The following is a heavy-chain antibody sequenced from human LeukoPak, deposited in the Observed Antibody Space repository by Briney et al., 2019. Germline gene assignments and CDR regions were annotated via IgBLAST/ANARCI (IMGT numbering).Heavy chain of an antibody. D-gene: IGHD2-2*01. CDR2: ISSSSSAI. V-gene: IGHV3-48*02. J-gene: IGHJ5*02. CDR3: ARASTYQPLLSTS. Sequence: GGPLRLSCAASGFTFSSYGMNWVRQAPGKGLEWVSYISSSSSAIYYANSVKGRFTISRDNVKDSLYLQMNSLRDEDTAVYYCARASTYQPLLSTSWGQGTLVTVSS. CDR1: GFTFSSYG.